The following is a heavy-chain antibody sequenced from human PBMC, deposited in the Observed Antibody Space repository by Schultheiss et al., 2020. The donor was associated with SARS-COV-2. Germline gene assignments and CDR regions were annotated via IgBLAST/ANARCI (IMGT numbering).Heavy chain of an antibody. D-gene: IGHD1-1*01. J-gene: IGHJ6*02. CDR1: GFTVSSNY. CDR2: IRGTGGST. V-gene: IGHV3-53*01. CDR3: TTDLAWKGYYYYYGMDV. Sequence: GGSLRLSCAASGFTVSSNYMSWVRQAPGKGLEWVSVIRGTGGSTYYADFVKGRFTISRDNSKNTLYLQMNSLKTEDTAVYYCTTDLAWKGYYYYYGMDVWGQGTTVTVSS.